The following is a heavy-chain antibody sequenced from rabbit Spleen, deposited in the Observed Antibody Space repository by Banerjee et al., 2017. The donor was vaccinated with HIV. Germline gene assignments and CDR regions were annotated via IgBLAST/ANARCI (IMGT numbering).Heavy chain of an antibody. J-gene: IGHJ6*01. CDR3: ARAGYAGYGYANFRDYYGMDL. V-gene: IGHV1S7*01. D-gene: IGHD6-1*01. CDR2: IDVGEGNT. CDR1: GFDFRRYY. Sequence: QLEEFGGDLVKPEGSLTLSCKASGFDFRRYYLTWVRQAPGKGLEWIGIIDVGEGNTDYASWVNGRFTISSDNAQNTVDLQMSGLTAADTATYFCARAGYAGYGYANFRDYYGMDLWGPGTLVTVS.